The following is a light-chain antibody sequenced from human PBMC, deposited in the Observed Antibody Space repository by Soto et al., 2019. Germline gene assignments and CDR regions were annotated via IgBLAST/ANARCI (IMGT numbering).Light chain of an antibody. CDR2: DVS. V-gene: IGLV2-11*01. J-gene: IGLJ3*02. Sequence: QSALTQPRSVSGSPGQSVTISCTGTSSDVGGYNYVSWYQQHPGKAPKLMIYDVSKRPSGVPDRFSGSKSGNTASLTISGLQAEDEADYYCISSTSTGTRVFGGGTQLTVL. CDR1: SSDVGGYNY. CDR3: ISSTSTGTRV.